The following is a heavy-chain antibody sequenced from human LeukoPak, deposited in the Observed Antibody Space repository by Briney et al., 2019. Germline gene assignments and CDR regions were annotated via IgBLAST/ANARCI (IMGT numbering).Heavy chain of an antibody. D-gene: IGHD2-21*01. CDR1: GFTVSSNY. J-gene: IGHJ6*03. CDR3: ARNVCGPPYYYYYMDV. CDR2: IYSGGGT. Sequence: GGSLRLSCAASGFTVSSNYMTWVRQAPGKGLEWVSVIYSGGGTDYADSVKGRFTISRDNSKNTLYLQMNSLRADDTAVYYCARNVCGPPYYYYYMDVWGKGTTVTVSS. V-gene: IGHV3-53*01.